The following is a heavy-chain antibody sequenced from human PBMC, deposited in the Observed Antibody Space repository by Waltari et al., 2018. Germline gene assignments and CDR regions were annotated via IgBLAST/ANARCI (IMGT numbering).Heavy chain of an antibody. CDR3: AREVMRGSGLYYYYMDV. CDR2: IYYSGST. V-gene: IGHV4-59*01. J-gene: IGHJ6*03. D-gene: IGHD3-3*01. Sequence: QVQLQESGSGLVKPSETLSLTCTVSGGSISSYYWSWIRQPQGKGLEWIGYIYYSGSTNYNPSLKSRVTISVDTSKNQFSLKLSSVTAADTAVYYCAREVMRGSGLYYYYMDVWGKGTTVTVSS. CDR1: GGSISSYY.